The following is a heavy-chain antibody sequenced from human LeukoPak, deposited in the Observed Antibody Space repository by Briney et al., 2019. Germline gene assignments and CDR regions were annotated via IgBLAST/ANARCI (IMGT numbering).Heavy chain of an antibody. CDR2: IIPILGIA. D-gene: IGHD6-19*01. V-gene: IGHV1-69*04. Sequence: SVNVSCKASGGTFSSYAISWVRQAPGQGLEWMGRIIPILGIANYAQKFQGRVTITADKSTSTAYMELSSLRSEDTAVYYCARGGVAGTDFDYWGQGTLVTVSS. CDR1: GGTFSSYA. CDR3: ARGGVAGTDFDY. J-gene: IGHJ4*02.